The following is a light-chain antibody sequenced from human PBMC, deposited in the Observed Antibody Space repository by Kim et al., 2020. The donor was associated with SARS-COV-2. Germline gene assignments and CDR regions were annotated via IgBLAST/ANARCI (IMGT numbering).Light chain of an antibody. CDR2: DAS. Sequence: DIQMTQSPSSLSASVGDTVTITCQASQDVTNYLNWFQQKPGKAPQLLIYDASTLETGVPSRFSGSGSGTEFTFTISSLQPEDVATYYCQHYVDLPLTFGGGTKVQIK. CDR3: QHYVDLPLT. V-gene: IGKV1-33*01. CDR1: QDVTNY. J-gene: IGKJ4*01.